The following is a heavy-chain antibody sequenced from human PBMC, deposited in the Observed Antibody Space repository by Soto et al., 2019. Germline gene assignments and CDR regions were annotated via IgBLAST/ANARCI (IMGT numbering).Heavy chain of an antibody. Sequence: QVQLVQSGAEVKKPGSSVKVSCKASGGTFNNYAISWVRQAPGQGLEWMGGIIPIIGTADYAHKFQGRLAISADESTGTTFMELSSLRSEDTALYYCARGGVDVVATSAVGYWGQGTLVTVSS. D-gene: IGHD5-12*01. V-gene: IGHV1-69*01. CDR1: GGTFNNYA. J-gene: IGHJ4*02. CDR2: IIPIIGTA. CDR3: ARGGVDVVATSAVGY.